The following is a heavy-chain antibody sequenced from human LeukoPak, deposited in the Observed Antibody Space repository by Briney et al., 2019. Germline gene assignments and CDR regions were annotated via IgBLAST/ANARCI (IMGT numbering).Heavy chain of an antibody. Sequence: ASVKVSCKASGYTFTSYYMHWVRQAPGQGLEWMGIINPSGGSTSHAQKFQGRVTMTRDTSTSTVYMELSSLRSEDTAVYYCARDRFRAVAGTRWFDPWGQGTLVTVSS. CDR3: ARDRFRAVAGTRWFDP. D-gene: IGHD6-19*01. CDR2: INPSGGST. J-gene: IGHJ5*02. V-gene: IGHV1-46*01. CDR1: GYTFTSYY.